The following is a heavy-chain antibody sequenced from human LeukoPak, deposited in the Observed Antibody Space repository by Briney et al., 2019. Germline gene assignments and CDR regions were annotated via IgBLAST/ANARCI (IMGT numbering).Heavy chain of an antibody. V-gene: IGHV1-8*03. D-gene: IGHD3-10*01. J-gene: IGHJ3*02. Sequence: ASVKVSCKASGYTFTSYDINWVRQATGQGLEWMGWMNPNSGNTGYAQKFQGRVTITRNTSISTAYMELRSLRSEDTAVYYCARGSHYYGSGSSDAFDIWGQGTMVTVSS. CDR1: GYTFTSYD. CDR3: ARGSHYYGSGSSDAFDI. CDR2: MNPNSGNT.